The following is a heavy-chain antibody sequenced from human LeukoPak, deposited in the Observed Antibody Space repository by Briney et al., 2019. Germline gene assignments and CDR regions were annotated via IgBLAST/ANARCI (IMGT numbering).Heavy chain of an antibody. CDR1: GDSDSSTTSY. Sequence: SDTLSLTRTVSGDSDSSTTSYWTWIRQPPGQGLEYIGSIFYSGITFYNPSLKSRVTMSVDTSKNQFSLKPNSVTAADTAVYFCARQLAGLFFNSWGQGTRVAVSS. J-gene: IGHJ4*02. V-gene: IGHV4-39*01. CDR2: IFYSGIT. CDR3: ARQLAGLFFNS. D-gene: IGHD6-19*01.